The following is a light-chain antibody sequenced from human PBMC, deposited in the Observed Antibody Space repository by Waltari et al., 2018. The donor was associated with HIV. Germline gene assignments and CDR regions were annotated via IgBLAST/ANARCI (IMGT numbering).Light chain of an antibody. CDR1: SSDVGGYNL. Sequence: QSALTQPASASGSPGQSITISSTGTSSDVGGYNLVSLYQQHPGKAPKLMIYEVSKRPSGVSNRFSGSKSGNTASLTISGLQAEDEADYYCCAYAGSTTYVIFGGGTKLTVL. CDR3: CAYAGSTTYVI. V-gene: IGLV2-23*02. CDR2: EVS. J-gene: IGLJ2*01.